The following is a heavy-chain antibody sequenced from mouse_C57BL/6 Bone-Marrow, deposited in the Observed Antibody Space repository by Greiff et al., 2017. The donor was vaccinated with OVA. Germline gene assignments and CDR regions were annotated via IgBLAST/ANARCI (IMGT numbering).Heavy chain of an antibody. V-gene: IGHV5-9*01. D-gene: IGHD2-4*01. J-gene: IGHJ3*01. Sequence: EVKLMESGGGLVKPGGSLKLSCAASGFTFSSYTMSWVRQTPEKRLEWVATISGGGGNTYYPDSVNGRFTISRDNAKNTLYLQMSSLRSEDTALYYCARQRLGAWFAYWGQGTLVTVSA. CDR1: GFTFSSYT. CDR3: ARQRLGAWFAY. CDR2: ISGGGGNT.